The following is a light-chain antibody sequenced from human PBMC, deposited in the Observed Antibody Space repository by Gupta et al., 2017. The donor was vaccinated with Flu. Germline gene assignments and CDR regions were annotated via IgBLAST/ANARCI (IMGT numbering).Light chain of an antibody. Sequence: SYELTQPPSVSVSPGQTASITCSGDKLGNKDVCWYQQKPGQSPIRVIYEDKKRPSGIPERFSGSNSGDTATLTISGTQAMDESYYYCQTWDISTDVFGTGTKVTVL. V-gene: IGLV3-1*01. J-gene: IGLJ1*01. CDR3: QTWDISTDV. CDR1: KLGNKD. CDR2: EDK.